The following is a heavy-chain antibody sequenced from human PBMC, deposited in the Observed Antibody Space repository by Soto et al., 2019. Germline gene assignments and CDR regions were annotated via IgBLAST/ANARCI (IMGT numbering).Heavy chain of an antibody. V-gene: IGHV4-31*03. CDR3: ARDFDYGDYYYGMDV. D-gene: IGHD4-17*01. CDR1: GGSISGGGYY. CDR2: IYYSGGT. Sequence: PSETLSLTCTVSGGSISGGGYYWIGIRQHPGKGLEWIGYIYYSGGTYYNPSLKSRVTISVDTSKNQFSLKLSSVTAADTAVYYCARDFDYGDYYYGMDVWGQGTTVTVSS. J-gene: IGHJ6*02.